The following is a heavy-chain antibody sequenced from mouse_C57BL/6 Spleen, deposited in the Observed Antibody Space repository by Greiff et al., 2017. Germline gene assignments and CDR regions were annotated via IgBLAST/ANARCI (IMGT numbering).Heavy chain of an antibody. CDR2: IYPRDGST. CDR3: ARVQFDYDVAMDY. CDR1: GYTFTDHT. D-gene: IGHD2-4*01. J-gene: IGHJ4*01. Sequence: VQLQESDAELVKPGASVKISCKVSGYTFTDHTIHWMKQRPEQGLEWIGYIYPRDGSTKYNEKFKGKATLTADKSSSTAYMQLNSLTSEDSAVYFCARVQFDYDVAMDYWGQGTSVTVSS. V-gene: IGHV1-78*01.